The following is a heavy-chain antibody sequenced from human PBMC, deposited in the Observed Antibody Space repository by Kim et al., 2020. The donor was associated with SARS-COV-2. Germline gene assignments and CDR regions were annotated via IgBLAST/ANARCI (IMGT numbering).Heavy chain of an antibody. V-gene: IGHV7-4-1*02. Sequence: ASVKVSCKASGYTFTSYAMNWVRQAPGQGLEWMGWINTNTGNPTYAQGFTGRFVFSLDTSVSTAYLQISSLKAEDTAVYYCARAGYFDWLLPHNWFDPWGQGTLVTVSS. D-gene: IGHD3-9*01. CDR3: ARAGYFDWLLPHNWFDP. CDR2: INTNTGNP. CDR1: GYTFTSYA. J-gene: IGHJ5*02.